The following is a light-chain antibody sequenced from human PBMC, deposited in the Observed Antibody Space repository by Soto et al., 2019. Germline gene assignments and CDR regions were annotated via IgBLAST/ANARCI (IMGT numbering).Light chain of an antibody. CDR1: QSVSSSY. CDR3: QQYGSSPPLT. CDR2: GAS. J-gene: IGKJ3*01. V-gene: IGKV3-20*01. Sequence: EIVLTQSPGTLSLSPGERATLSCRASQSVSSSYLAWYQQKPGQAPRLLIYGASTRATGIPDRFSGSGSGTVFTPTISRLEPEDFALYSCQQYGSSPPLTFGPGTKVDIK.